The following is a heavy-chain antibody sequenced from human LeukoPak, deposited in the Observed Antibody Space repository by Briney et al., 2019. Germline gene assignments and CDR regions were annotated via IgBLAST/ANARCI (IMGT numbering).Heavy chain of an antibody. V-gene: IGHV4-34*01. Sequence: SETLSLTCAVYGGSFSGYYWSCIRQPPGKRLEWIGEINHSGSTNYNPSLKSRVTISVDTSKNQFSLKLSSVTAADTAVYYCAREVWDSSGPWGQGTLVTVSS. CDR3: AREVWDSSGP. D-gene: IGHD6-25*01. CDR1: GGSFSGYY. CDR2: INHSGST. J-gene: IGHJ5*02.